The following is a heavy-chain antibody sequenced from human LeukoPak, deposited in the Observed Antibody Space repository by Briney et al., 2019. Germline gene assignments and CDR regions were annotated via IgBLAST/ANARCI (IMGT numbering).Heavy chain of an antibody. CDR2: ISAYNGNT. V-gene: IGHV1-18*01. D-gene: IGHD6-13*01. J-gene: IGHJ4*02. Sequence: GASVKVSCKASGYTFTSYGISWVRQAPGQGLEWMGWISAYNGNTNYAQKLQGRVTMTTDTSTSIAYMELRSLRSDDTAVYYCARDRVGSSGWYGSRRYLAPDYWGQGTLVTVSS. CDR1: GYTFTSYG. CDR3: ARDRVGSSGWYGSRRYLAPDY.